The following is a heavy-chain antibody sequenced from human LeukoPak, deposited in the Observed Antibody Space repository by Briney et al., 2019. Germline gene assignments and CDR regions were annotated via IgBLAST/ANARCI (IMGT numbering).Heavy chain of an antibody. D-gene: IGHD2-15*01. CDR1: GFTFSSYS. Sequence: GGSLRLSCAASGFTFSSYSMNWVRQAPGKGLEWVSSISSSSSYIYYADSVKGRFTISRDNAKNSLYLQMNSLRAEDTAVYYCATLVAATKTNDAFDIWGQGTMVTVSS. J-gene: IGHJ3*02. CDR2: ISSSSSYI. CDR3: ATLVAATKTNDAFDI. V-gene: IGHV3-21*01.